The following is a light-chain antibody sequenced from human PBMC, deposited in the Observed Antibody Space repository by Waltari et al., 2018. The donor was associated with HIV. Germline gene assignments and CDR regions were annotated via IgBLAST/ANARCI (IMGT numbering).Light chain of an antibody. Sequence: QSVLTQPPSVSGAPGQRVTISCTGSSSNLGAGYDVPWYQHIPGTAPKRLIYTNSNRPSGVPDRFSGSKSGTSASLAITGLQADDEAHYYCQSYDSSLSDSVVFGGGTTLTVL. J-gene: IGLJ2*01. CDR2: TNS. V-gene: IGLV1-40*01. CDR3: QSYDSSLSDSVV. CDR1: SSNLGAGYD.